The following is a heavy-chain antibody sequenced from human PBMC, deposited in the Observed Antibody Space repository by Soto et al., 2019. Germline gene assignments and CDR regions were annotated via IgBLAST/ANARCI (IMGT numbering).Heavy chain of an antibody. D-gene: IGHD2-15*01. CDR3: ARTPTHNVVPAAYDM. CDR1: GYSFTRYW. CDR2: IYPGDSDT. Sequence: PGESLKISCMGSGYSFTRYWIGWVRQMPGKGLEWMGIIYPGDSDTRYSPSFQGQVTISADKSISTAYLQWSSLKASDTAMYYCARTPTHNVVPAAYDMRGKGTMVAV. J-gene: IGHJ3*02. V-gene: IGHV5-51*01.